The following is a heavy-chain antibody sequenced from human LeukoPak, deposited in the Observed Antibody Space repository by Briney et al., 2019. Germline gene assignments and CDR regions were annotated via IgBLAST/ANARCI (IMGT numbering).Heavy chain of an antibody. V-gene: IGHV3-20*01. CDR2: IDRERGSI. CDR1: GFIFDDYS. D-gene: IGHD2-2*01. Sequence: GGSLRLSCAASGFIFDDYSMNWVRHVRGRGLEWGAGIDRERGSIVYGGSMRGRFTISRDNGEHSLYVQMNSQSGGDTSVFLCGRIHCSTNSCYDYYDYYMDVSGKGTTVTASS. CDR3: GRIHCSTNSCYDYYDYYMDV. J-gene: IGHJ6*03.